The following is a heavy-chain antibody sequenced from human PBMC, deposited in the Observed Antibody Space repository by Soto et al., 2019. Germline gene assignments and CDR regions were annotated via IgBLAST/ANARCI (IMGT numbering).Heavy chain of an antibody. J-gene: IGHJ4*02. CDR2: ISGSGGST. Sequence: GESLKISCAASGFTFSSYAMSWVRQAPGKGLEWVSAISGSGGSTYYADSVKGLFTISRVNSKNTLYLQMNRLRAVGTAVYYGAKDRGSSSWYFDYWGQGTLVTVSS. CDR1: GFTFSSYA. CDR3: AKDRGSSSWYFDY. D-gene: IGHD6-13*01. V-gene: IGHV3-23*01.